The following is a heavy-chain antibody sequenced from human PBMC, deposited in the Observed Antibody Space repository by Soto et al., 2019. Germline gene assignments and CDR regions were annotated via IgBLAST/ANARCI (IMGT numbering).Heavy chain of an antibody. D-gene: IGHD3-22*01. Sequence: PSETLSLTCTVSGGSISSYYWSWIRQPPGKGLEWIGYIYYSGSTNYNPSLKSRVTISVDTSKNQFSLKLSSVTAADTAVYYCARDGGYYYDSSGYTAFDSGGQGTMVTVSS. CDR1: GGSISSYY. J-gene: IGHJ3*02. CDR2: IYYSGST. CDR3: ARDGGYYYDSSGYTAFDS. V-gene: IGHV4-59*01.